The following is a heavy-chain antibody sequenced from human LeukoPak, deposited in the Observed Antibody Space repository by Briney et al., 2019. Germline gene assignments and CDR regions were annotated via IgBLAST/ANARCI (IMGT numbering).Heavy chain of an antibody. D-gene: IGHD6-19*01. CDR2: INPNSGGT. Sequence: ASVKVSCEAPGYTFTGYYMHWVRQAPGQGLEWMGWINPNSGGTNYAQKFQGRVTMTRDTSISTAYMELSRLRSDDTAVYYCARDRVIAVAGTRFSYGMDVWGQGTTVTVSS. CDR3: ARDRVIAVAGTRFSYGMDV. J-gene: IGHJ6*02. V-gene: IGHV1-2*02. CDR1: GYTFTGYY.